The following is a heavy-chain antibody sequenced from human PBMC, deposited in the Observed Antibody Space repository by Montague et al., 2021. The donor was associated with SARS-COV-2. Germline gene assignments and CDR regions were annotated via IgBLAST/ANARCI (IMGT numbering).Heavy chain of an antibody. D-gene: IGHD3-9*01. Sequence: SETLSLTCAVYGGSFSGYYWSWIRQPPGKGLEWIGEINHSGSTNFNPSLKSRLTISVDTSKSQFSLKVSSVTAADTAVYFCARAPDYDIVTGDLTEGFDFWGKGTLVTVSS. CDR1: GGSFSGYY. J-gene: IGHJ4*02. CDR3: ARAPDYDIVTGDLTEGFDF. CDR2: INHSGST. V-gene: IGHV4-34*01.